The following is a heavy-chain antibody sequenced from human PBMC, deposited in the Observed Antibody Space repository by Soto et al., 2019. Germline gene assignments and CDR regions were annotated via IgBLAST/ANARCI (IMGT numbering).Heavy chain of an antibody. V-gene: IGHV1-69*12. CDR1: GGTFSSYA. D-gene: IGHD5-12*01. CDR2: IVPIVDTS. CDR3: VIVVPITGYPDN. J-gene: IGHJ4*02. Sequence: QVQLVQSGAEVRQPASSVKVSCKTSGGTFSSYAISWVRRAPGQGLEWMGGIVPIVDTSTYAQKFQGRVTITADESTSTVYMELSSLRSDDTAVYYCVIVVPITGYPDNWGQGTLVTVSS.